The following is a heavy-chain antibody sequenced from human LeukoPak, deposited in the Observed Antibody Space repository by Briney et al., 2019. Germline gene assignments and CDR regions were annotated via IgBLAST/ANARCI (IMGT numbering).Heavy chain of an antibody. Sequence: GGSLRLSCAASGFTFSSYSMNWGRQAPGKGLEWVSYIGSSSGTIFYADSVKGRFTISRDNAKNSLYLQMNSLRAEDSATYYCAREQTCRGYYYYYYMDVWGKGTTVTVSS. J-gene: IGHJ6*03. CDR2: IGSSSGTI. D-gene: IGHD2-15*01. CDR3: AREQTCRGYYYYYYMDV. CDR1: GFTFSSYS. V-gene: IGHV3-48*04.